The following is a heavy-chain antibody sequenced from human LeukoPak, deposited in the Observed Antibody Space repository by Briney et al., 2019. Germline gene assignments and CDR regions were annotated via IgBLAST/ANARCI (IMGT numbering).Heavy chain of an antibody. Sequence: PSETLSLTCTVSGGSISSSSYYWGWIRQPPGKGLEWIGSIYYSGSTYYNPSLKSRVTISVDTSKNQFSLKLSSVTAADTAVYYCARVGDSGSYLLFDYWGQGTLVTVSS. CDR3: ARVGDSGSYLLFDY. CDR1: GGSISSSSYY. CDR2: IYYSGST. V-gene: IGHV4-39*07. D-gene: IGHD1-26*01. J-gene: IGHJ4*02.